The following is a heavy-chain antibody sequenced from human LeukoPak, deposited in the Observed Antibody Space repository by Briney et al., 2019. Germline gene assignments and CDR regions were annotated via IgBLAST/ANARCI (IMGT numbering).Heavy chain of an antibody. D-gene: IGHD1-26*01. Sequence: PSETLSLTCAVSGGSISSSNWWSWVRQPPGKGLEWIVEIYHSGNTNYNPSLKSRVTISVDKSKNQFSLKLNSVTAADTAVYYCARVSGSSGHFDYWGQGTLVTVSS. V-gene: IGHV4-4*02. CDR3: ARVSGSSGHFDY. CDR2: IYHSGNT. CDR1: GGSISSSNW. J-gene: IGHJ4*02.